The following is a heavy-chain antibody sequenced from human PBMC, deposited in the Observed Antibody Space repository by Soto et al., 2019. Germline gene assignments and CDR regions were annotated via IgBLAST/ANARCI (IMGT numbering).Heavy chain of an antibody. D-gene: IGHD3-9*01. CDR2: INHSGST. CDR1: GGSFSGYY. V-gene: IGHV4-34*01. Sequence: SETLSLTCAVYGGSFSGYYWSWIRQPPGKGLEWIGEINHSGSTNYNPSLKSRVTISVDTSKNQFSLKLSSVTAADTAVYYCARRKDILRYFDWLPRGYFDYWGQGTLVTVSS. CDR3: ARRKDILRYFDWLPRGYFDY. J-gene: IGHJ4*02.